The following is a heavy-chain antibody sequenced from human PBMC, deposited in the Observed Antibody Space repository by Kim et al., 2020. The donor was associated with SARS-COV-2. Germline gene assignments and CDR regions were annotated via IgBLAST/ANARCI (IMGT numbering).Heavy chain of an antibody. Sequence: GGSLRLSCAASGFTFSSYWMSWVRQAPGKGLEWVANIKQDGSEKYYVDSVKGRFTISRDNAKNSLYLQMNSLRAEDTAVYYCERDRVPYYYDSSGYHPYDYWGPGTLVAVSS. CDR2: IKQDGSEK. CDR1: GFTFSSYW. CDR3: ERDRVPYYYDSSGYHPYDY. D-gene: IGHD3-22*01. J-gene: IGHJ4*02. V-gene: IGHV3-7*01.